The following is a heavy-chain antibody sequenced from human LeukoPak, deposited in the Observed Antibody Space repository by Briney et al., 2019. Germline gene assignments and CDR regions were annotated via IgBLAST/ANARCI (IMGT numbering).Heavy chain of an antibody. CDR3: ASGDYGDSRFDY. Sequence: GGSLRLSCAASGLTFSTYSMNWVRQAPGKGLEWVSYISSSSSTIYYADSVKGRFTISRDNAKNSLYLQMNSLRDEDTAVYYCASGDYGDSRFDYWGQGTLVTVSS. V-gene: IGHV3-48*02. CDR2: ISSSSSTI. J-gene: IGHJ4*02. CDR1: GLTFSTYS. D-gene: IGHD4-17*01.